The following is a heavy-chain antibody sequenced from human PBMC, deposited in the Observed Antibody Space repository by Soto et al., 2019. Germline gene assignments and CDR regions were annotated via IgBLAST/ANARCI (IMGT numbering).Heavy chain of an antibody. Sequence: SETLSLTCTVSGGSISSYYWSWIRQPPGKGLEWIGYIYYSGSTNYNPSLKSRVTISVDTSKNQFSLKLSSVTAADTAVYYCARDKGWSSSSSEFHGFDYWGQGTLVTVSS. CDR2: IYYSGST. CDR1: GGSISSYY. CDR3: ARDKGWSSSSSEFHGFDY. V-gene: IGHV4-59*01. D-gene: IGHD6-6*01. J-gene: IGHJ4*02.